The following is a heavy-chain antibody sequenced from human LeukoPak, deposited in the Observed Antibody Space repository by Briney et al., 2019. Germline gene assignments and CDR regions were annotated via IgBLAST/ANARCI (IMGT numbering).Heavy chain of an antibody. J-gene: IGHJ3*02. D-gene: IGHD3-22*01. V-gene: IGHV4-31*03. CDR2: IYYSGNT. CDR1: GGSISSGGYY. Sequence: SETLSLTCTVSGGSISSGGYYWSWIRQHPGKGLEWLVYIYYSGNTYYNPSLKSRLTISVHTSKNQFSLKLSSVTAADTAVYYCARDRLDYYDSSGYYYPVHAFDIWGQGTMVTVSS. CDR3: ARDRLDYYDSSGYYYPVHAFDI.